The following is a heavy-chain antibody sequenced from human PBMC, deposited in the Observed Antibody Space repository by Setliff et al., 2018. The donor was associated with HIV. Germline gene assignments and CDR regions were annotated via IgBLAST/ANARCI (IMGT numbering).Heavy chain of an antibody. CDR2: IFYSGST. CDR3: TRRGADSYYPRPLDV. Sequence: PSETLSLTCTVSGGSVSTGNYYWNWIRLPPGKGLEWIGYIFYSGSTKYNPSLKSRVTISVDTSKNQVSLRLNSVTAADTAISFCTRRGADSYYPRPLDVWGKGTTGTVSS. CDR1: GGSVSTGNYY. D-gene: IGHD3-10*01. V-gene: IGHV4-61*01. J-gene: IGHJ6*04.